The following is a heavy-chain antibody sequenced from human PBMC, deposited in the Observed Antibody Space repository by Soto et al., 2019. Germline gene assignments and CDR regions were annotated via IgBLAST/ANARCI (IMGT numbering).Heavy chain of an antibody. J-gene: IGHJ4*02. CDR3: AKGLALMADH. V-gene: IGHV3-30*18. CDR1: GFSFNTYV. CDR2: ILYDGSKE. D-gene: IGHD2-21*01. Sequence: PGGSLRLSCRDSGFSFNTYVMDWVRQAPGKGLEWVARILYDGSKEYYADPVKGRFTISRDNSKNTLYLQMDRLRVEDTAVYFCAKGLALMADHWGQGTPVTSPQ.